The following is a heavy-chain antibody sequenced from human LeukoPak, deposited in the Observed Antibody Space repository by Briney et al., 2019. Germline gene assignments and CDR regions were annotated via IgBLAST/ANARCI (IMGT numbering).Heavy chain of an antibody. CDR2: INPNSGGT. V-gene: IGHV1-2*02. D-gene: IGHD3-3*01. CDR3: ARDDFWSGYHSDY. CDR1: GYTFTGYY. Sequence: ASVKLSCKASGYTFTGYYMHWVRQAPGQGLEWMGWINPNSGGTNYAQKFQGRVTMTRDTSISTAYMELSRLRSDDTAVYYCARDDFWSGYHSDYWGQGTLVTVSS. J-gene: IGHJ4*02.